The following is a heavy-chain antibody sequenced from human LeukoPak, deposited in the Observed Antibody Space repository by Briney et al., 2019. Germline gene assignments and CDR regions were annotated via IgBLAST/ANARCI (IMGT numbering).Heavy chain of an antibody. CDR1: GGSINKNNW. J-gene: IGHJ4*02. V-gene: IGHV4-4*02. CDR2: IHNNGDI. Sequence: SETLSLTCAVSGGSINKNNWWSWICQSPGKGLEWIGEIHNNGDINYNPSLQSRVTMSMDNSKNQFSLMLSSVTAADTAVYYCATYYDILTAYTFDYWGQGTLVTVSS. D-gene: IGHD3-9*01. CDR3: ATYYDILTAYTFDY.